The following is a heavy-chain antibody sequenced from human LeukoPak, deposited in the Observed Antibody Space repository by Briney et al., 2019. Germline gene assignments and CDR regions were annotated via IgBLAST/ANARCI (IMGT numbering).Heavy chain of an antibody. V-gene: IGHV1-18*01. CDR3: ARDLSGYCGGTSCLLFDY. J-gene: IGHJ4*02. Sequence: ASVKVSRKASSYNFPRHVIRWVRQAPGQGLEGMGWISVYIGNTNYAQRLQARVTMTTDTSTTTAYVELTSLTSDDTAVYYCARDLSGYCGGTSCLLFDYWGQGTLVTVSS. CDR1: SYNFPRHV. D-gene: IGHD2-15*01. CDR2: ISVYIGNT.